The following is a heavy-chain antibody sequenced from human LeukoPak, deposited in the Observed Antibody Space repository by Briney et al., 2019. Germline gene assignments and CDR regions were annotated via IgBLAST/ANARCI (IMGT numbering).Heavy chain of an antibody. CDR1: GGSFSGYY. Sequence: PSETLSLTCAVYGGSFSGYYWSWIRQPPGKGLEWIGEINHSGSTNYNPSLKSRVTISVDTSKNQFSLKLSSVTAADTAVYYCARGPYNWNYGVAFDIWGQGTMVTVSS. CDR3: ARGPYNWNYGVAFDI. J-gene: IGHJ3*02. CDR2: INHSGST. D-gene: IGHD1-7*01. V-gene: IGHV4-34*01.